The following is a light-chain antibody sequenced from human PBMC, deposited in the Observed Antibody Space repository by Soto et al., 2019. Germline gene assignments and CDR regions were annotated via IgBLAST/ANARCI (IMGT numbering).Light chain of an antibody. V-gene: IGKV3-11*01. J-gene: IGKJ5*01. CDR1: QYVSTTY. CDR3: QQRSNWPREIT. CDR2: DAS. Sequence: EVVLTHSPGTLALSPCQTATLSVRASQYVSTTYLAWYQQKPGQAPRLLIYDASNRATGIPARFSGSGSGTDFTLTISSLEPEDFAVYYCQQRSNWPREITFGQGTRLEIK.